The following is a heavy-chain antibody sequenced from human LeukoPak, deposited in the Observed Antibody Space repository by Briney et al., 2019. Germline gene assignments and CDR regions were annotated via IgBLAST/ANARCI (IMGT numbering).Heavy chain of an antibody. D-gene: IGHD5-24*01. J-gene: IGHJ4*02. CDR3: AKVSEAGVRWLHQYYFDY. CDR1: GFTFSSYG. Sequence: GGSLRLSCAASGFTFSSYGMHWVRQAPGKGLEWVAVISYDGSNKYYADSVKGRFTISRDNSKNTLYLQMNSLRAEDTAVYYCAKVSEAGVRWLHQYYFDYWGQGTLVTVSS. CDR2: ISYDGSNK. V-gene: IGHV3-30*18.